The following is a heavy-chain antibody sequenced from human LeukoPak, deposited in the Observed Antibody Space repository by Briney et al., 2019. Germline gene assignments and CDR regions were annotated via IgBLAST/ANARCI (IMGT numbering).Heavy chain of an antibody. Sequence: SETLSLTCTVSGGSISGYYWSWIRRPPGKGLEWIGHIDYSGSADYNASLKSRATMFVDTSKNEFSLTLRSVTAADTAVYYCATVGDSSGYSVLDSWGQVTLVTVSS. CDR3: ATVGDSSGYSVLDS. V-gene: IGHV4-59*01. D-gene: IGHD3-22*01. J-gene: IGHJ4*02. CDR1: GGSISGYY. CDR2: IDYSGSA.